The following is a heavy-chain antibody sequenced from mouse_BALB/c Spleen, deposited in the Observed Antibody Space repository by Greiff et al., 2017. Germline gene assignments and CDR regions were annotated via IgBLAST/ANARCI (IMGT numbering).Heavy chain of an antibody. CDR1: GFSLTGYG. Sequence: VMLVESGPGLVAPSQSLSITRTVSGFSLTGYGVNWVRQPPGKGLEWLGMIWGDGSTDYNSALKSRLSISKDNSKSQVFLKMNSLQTDDTARDYYARKNNNDCEAWSAYWGQGTLVAVSA. D-gene: IGHD2-12*01. CDR2: IWGDGST. J-gene: IGHJ3*01. CDR3: ARKNNNDCEAWSAY. V-gene: IGHV2-6-7*01.